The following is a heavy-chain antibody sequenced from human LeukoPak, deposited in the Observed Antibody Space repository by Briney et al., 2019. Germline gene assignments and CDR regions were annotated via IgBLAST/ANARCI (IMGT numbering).Heavy chain of an antibody. V-gene: IGHV1-2*02. Sequence: ASVKDSSKASGGTFSSYAVSWVRQAPGQGLEWMGWINPKNSGTSYAQTSQGRVTMTRDTSISTAYMELSRLRSDDTAVYFCAGASMVFRALWFAPWGQGTLVTVSS. CDR1: GGTFSSYA. CDR2: INPKNSGT. D-gene: IGHD2/OR15-2a*01. J-gene: IGHJ5*02. CDR3: AGASMVFRALWFAP.